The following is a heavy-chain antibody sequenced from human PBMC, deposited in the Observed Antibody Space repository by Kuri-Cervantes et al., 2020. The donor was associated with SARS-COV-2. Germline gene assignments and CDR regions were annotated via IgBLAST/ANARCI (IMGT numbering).Heavy chain of an antibody. V-gene: IGHV1-18*01. CDR1: GYTFTSYG. J-gene: IGHJ6*03. Sequence: ASVKVSCKASGYTFTSYGISWVRQAPGQGLEWMGWISAYNSNTSYAQKLQGRVTMTTDTSTSTAYMELSSLRSEDTAVYYCARTLPRKRFLEWLPPGHYYYYMDVWGKGTTVTVSS. CDR3: ARTLPRKRFLEWLPPGHYYYYMDV. CDR2: ISAYNSNT. D-gene: IGHD3-3*01.